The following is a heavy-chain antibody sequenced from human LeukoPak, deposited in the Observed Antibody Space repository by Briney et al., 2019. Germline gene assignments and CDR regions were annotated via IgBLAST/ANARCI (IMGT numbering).Heavy chain of an antibody. D-gene: IGHD3-22*01. CDR3: ARETYYDSSGYHPDYYYYGMDV. CDR2: IYSGGST. V-gene: IGHV3-66*01. Sequence: GGSLRLSCAASGFTFSSFSLNWVRQAPGKGLEWVSVIYSGGSTYYADSVKGRFTISRDNSKNTLYLQMNSLRAEDTAVYYCARETYYDSSGYHPDYYYYGMDVWGQGTTVTVSS. J-gene: IGHJ6*02. CDR1: GFTFSSFS.